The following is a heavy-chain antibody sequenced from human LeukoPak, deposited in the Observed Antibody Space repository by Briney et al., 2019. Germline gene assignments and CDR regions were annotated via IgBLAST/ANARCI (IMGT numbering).Heavy chain of an antibody. CDR1: GFTFSSYE. CDR3: ARGWDYYDSSENWFDP. D-gene: IGHD3-22*01. Sequence: PGGSLRLSCAASGFTFSSYEMNWVRQAPGKGLEWVSYISSSGSTIYYADSVKGRFTISRDNAKNLLYLQMNSLRAEDTAVYYCARGWDYYDSSENWFDPWGQGTLVTVSS. CDR2: ISSSGSTI. J-gene: IGHJ5*02. V-gene: IGHV3-48*03.